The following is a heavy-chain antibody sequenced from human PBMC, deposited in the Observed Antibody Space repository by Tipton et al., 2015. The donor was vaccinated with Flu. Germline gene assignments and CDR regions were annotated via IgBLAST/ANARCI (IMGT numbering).Heavy chain of an antibody. J-gene: IGHJ5*02. V-gene: IGHV4-59*01. CDR3: ARGGWEPHGGWFDP. CDR2: VFYSGTT. CDR1: GDSLRSYY. D-gene: IGHD1-26*01. Sequence: TLSLTCTVSGDSLRSYYWSWIRQSPGKGLEWIGQVFYSGTTNYNPSLMSRVTISLDNSKNQFSLNLNSMTAADTAVFYCARGGWEPHGGWFDPWGRGILVTVSS.